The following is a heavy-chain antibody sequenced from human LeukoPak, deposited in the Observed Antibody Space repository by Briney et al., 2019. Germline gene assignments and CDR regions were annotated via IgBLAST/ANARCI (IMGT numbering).Heavy chain of an antibody. V-gene: IGHV4-34*01. D-gene: IGHD2-21*02. CDR1: DGYFSGYY. CDR2: INHSGST. Sequence: SETLSLTCAVYDGYFSGYYWTWIRQPPGKGVEWIGEINHSGSTNNNPSLKSRVTVSVDTSKNQFSLKMTSVTAADTAVYFCARRGSNHGGDPLWGQGTLVTVSS. CDR3: ARRGSNHGGDPL. J-gene: IGHJ4*02.